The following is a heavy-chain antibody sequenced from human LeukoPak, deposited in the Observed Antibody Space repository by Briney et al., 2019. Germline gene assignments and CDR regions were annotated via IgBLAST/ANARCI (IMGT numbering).Heavy chain of an antibody. D-gene: IGHD2-21*02. CDR2: IYYSGST. V-gene: IGHV4-59*01. CDR3: ARAGDSIDY. J-gene: IGHJ4*02. CDR1: GGSISSYY. Sequence: PSETLSLTCTVSGGSISSYYWSWIRQPPGKGLEWIGYIYYSGSTNYNPSLKSRVTISVDTSKNQFSLKLSSVTAADTAAYYCARAGDSIDYWGQGTLVTVSS.